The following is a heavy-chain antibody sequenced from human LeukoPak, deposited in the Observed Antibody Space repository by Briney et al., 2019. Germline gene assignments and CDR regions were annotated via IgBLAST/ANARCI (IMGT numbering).Heavy chain of an antibody. CDR3: ARDGALEEWELTYYYYMDV. J-gene: IGHJ6*03. CDR2: LNGGYS. V-gene: IGHV3-38-3*01. CDR1: GFTVSSNE. Sequence: GGSLRLSCAASGFTVSSNEMGWVRQAPGKGLQWVSSLNGGYSYCADFRRGRFTISRDTSKNTLHLQMNSLRAEDTAVYYCARDGALEEWELTYYYYMDVWGKGTTVTVSS. D-gene: IGHD1-26*01.